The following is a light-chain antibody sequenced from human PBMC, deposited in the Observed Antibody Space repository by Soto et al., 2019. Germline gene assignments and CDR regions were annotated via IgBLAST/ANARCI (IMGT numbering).Light chain of an antibody. V-gene: IGKV3-20*01. CDR1: QSVNTNY. J-gene: IGKJ5*01. Sequence: EIVLTQSPGTLSFSPGERATLSCRASQSVNTNYLAWYQQKSGQAPRLLIYGASSRATGIPDRFSGSGSGTDFTLTISRLQPEDFAAYFFQQYRTSPLTFGQGTRLEMK. CDR2: GAS. CDR3: QQYRTSPLT.